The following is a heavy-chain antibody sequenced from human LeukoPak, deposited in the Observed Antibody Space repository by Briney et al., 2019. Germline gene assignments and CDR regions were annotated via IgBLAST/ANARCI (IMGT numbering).Heavy chain of an antibody. Sequence: GGSLRLSCAASGFTFANYGMSWVRQAPGKGLEWVSVIYSGGSTYYADSVKGRFTISRDNSKNTLYLQMNSLRAEDTAVYYCARGGVVDYWGQGTLVTVSS. CDR2: IYSGGST. J-gene: IGHJ4*02. CDR3: ARGGVVDY. V-gene: IGHV3-66*01. CDR1: GFTFANYG.